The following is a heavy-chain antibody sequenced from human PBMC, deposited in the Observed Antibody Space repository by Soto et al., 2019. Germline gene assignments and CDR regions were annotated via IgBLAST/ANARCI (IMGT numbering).Heavy chain of an antibody. CDR2: INAGNGNT. CDR3: ARSIVVVTALDY. J-gene: IGHJ4*02. V-gene: IGHV1-3*01. D-gene: IGHD2-21*02. CDR1: GYTFTSYA. Sequence: QVQLVQSGAEAKKPGASVKVSCKASGYTFTSYAMHWVRQAPGQRLEWMGWINAGNGNTKYSQKFQGRVPITRDTSASTAYMELSSLRSEDTAVYYCARSIVVVTALDYWGQGTLVTVSS.